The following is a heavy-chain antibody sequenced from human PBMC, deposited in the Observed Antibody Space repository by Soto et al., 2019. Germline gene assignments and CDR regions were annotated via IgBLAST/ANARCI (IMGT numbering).Heavy chain of an antibody. J-gene: IGHJ6*02. CDR2: LDPDYGET. Sequence: QVQLVQSGAEVKKPGASVKVSCKVSGYTLTDLSMNWVRQAPGKGLEWMGGLDPDYGETIYAQKFQGRVTMTEDTSTDKADMGRSSLRSADTSVYYCETDPGTTNYYCGMDVWGQGTTVTVSS. CDR1: GYTLTDLS. D-gene: IGHD1-7*01. V-gene: IGHV1-24*01. CDR3: ETDPGTTNYYCGMDV.